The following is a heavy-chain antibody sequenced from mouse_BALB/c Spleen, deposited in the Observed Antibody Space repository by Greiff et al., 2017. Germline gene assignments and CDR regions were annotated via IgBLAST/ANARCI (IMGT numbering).Heavy chain of an antibody. CDR3: ANNDYYGGSSYFEY. Sequence: EVQLVESGGDLVKPGGSLKLSCAASGFTFSSYGMSWVRQTPDKRLEWVATISSGGSYTYYPDSVKGRFTISRDNAKNTLYLQIGSLKSEDTAMYYCANNDYYGGSSYFEYWGQGTTLTVSS. CDR1: GFTFSSYG. J-gene: IGHJ2*01. V-gene: IGHV5-6*01. CDR2: ISSGGSYT. D-gene: IGHD1-1*01.